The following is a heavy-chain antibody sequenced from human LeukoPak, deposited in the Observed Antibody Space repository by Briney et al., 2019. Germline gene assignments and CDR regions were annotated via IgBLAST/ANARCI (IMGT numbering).Heavy chain of an antibody. V-gene: IGHV3-74*01. CDR1: GFTFSNYW. CDR3: VRAPATVKSDP. J-gene: IGHJ5*02. CDR2: INSDGTTT. Sequence: GGSLRLSCAASGFTFSNYWMHWVRQSPGKGLMWVSRINSDGTTTRYADSVKGRFTISRDNAKNTLYLQINSLRAEDTAVYYCVRAPATVKSDPWGQGTLVTVSS. D-gene: IGHD3-16*02.